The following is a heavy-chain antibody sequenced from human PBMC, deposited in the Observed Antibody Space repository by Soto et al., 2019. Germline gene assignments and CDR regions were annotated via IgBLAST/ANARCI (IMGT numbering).Heavy chain of an antibody. CDR3: AKERGSSGWLPSIDY. J-gene: IGHJ4*02. CDR1: GFTFSSYA. V-gene: IGHV3-23*01. Sequence: PGGSLRLSCVASGFTFSSYAMNWVRQAPGKGLEWVSDISGSGDSTYYADSVKGRFTISRDNSKNTLYLQMNSLRAEDTAVYYCAKERGSSGWLPSIDYWGQGTLVTV. D-gene: IGHD6-19*01. CDR2: ISGSGDST.